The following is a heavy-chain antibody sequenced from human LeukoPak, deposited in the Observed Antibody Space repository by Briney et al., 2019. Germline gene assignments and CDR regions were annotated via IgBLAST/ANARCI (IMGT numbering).Heavy chain of an antibody. CDR3: ARDPYDYVWGSSGMDV. D-gene: IGHD3-16*01. CDR2: MNPNSGNT. Sequence: ASVKVSCKASGYTFTSYDINWVRQATGQGLEWMGWMNPNSGNTGYAQKFQGRVTITADKSTSTAYMELSSLRSEDTAVYYCARDPYDYVWGSSGMDVWGQGTTVTVSS. J-gene: IGHJ6*02. V-gene: IGHV1-8*01. CDR1: GYTFTSYD.